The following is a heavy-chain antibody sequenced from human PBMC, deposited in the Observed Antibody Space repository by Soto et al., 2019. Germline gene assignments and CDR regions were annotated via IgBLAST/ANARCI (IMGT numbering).Heavy chain of an antibody. V-gene: IGHV4-59*08. D-gene: IGHD2-15*01. Sequence: QVQLQESGPGLVKPSETLSLTCTVSGGSISSYYWSWIRQPPGKGLEWIGYIYYSGSTNYNPSLKGRVTISVDTSKNQFSLKLSSVTAADTAVYYCARRSLGDPHGGRDGFDPWGQGTLVTVSS. CDR2: IYYSGST. CDR3: ARRSLGDPHGGRDGFDP. J-gene: IGHJ5*02. CDR1: GGSISSYY.